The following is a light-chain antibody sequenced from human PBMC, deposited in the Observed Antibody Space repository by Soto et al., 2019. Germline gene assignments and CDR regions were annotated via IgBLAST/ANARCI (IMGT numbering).Light chain of an antibody. J-gene: IGKJ4*02. Sequence: DIQMTQSPSSLSASVGDRVTLTCRASQSISNYLNWYQQNPGKAPKLLIYGASSLQSGVPSRFSGSGSGTDFTLTISSLQPEDFATYYCQQTYSTPPTFGGGTKVDIK. CDR3: QQTYSTPPT. V-gene: IGKV1-39*01. CDR2: GAS. CDR1: QSISNY.